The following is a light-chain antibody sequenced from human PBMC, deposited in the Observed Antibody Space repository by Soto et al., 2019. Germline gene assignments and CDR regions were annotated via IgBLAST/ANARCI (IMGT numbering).Light chain of an antibody. J-gene: IGKJ1*01. V-gene: IGKV1-5*03. CDR3: QQYNSYPT. CDR2: KAS. Sequence: DIQMTQSPSTLSASVGDRVTITCRASQSISSWLAWYQQKPGKAPKHLIYKASSLESGVPSRYSGSGSGTDFTLTISSLQPDDFATYYCQQYNSYPTFGQGTKVEIK. CDR1: QSISSW.